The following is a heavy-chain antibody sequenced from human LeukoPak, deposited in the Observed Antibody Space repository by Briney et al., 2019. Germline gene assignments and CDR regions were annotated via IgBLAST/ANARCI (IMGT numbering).Heavy chain of an antibody. J-gene: IGHJ3*02. CDR3: AKAHCCSSTSCYAFDI. CDR1: GFTFTNYA. Sequence: GGSLRLSCAASGFTFTNYAMSWVRQAPGKGLEWVSAISSDGGSTYYADSVKGRFTISRDNSKNTLYLQMNSLRAEDTAVYYCAKAHCCSSTSCYAFDIWGQGTMVTVSS. D-gene: IGHD2-2*01. V-gene: IGHV3-23*01. CDR2: ISSDGGST.